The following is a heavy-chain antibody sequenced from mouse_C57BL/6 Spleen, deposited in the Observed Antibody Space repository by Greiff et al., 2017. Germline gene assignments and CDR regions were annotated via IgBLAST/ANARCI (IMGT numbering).Heavy chain of an antibody. J-gene: IGHJ2*01. D-gene: IGHD2-5*01. V-gene: IGHV1-55*01. CDR3: ARSGYYSNYDY. Sequence: QVQLKQPGAELVKPGASVKMSCKASGYTFTSYWITWVKQRPGQGLEWIGDIYPGSGSTNYNEKFKSKATLTVDTSSSTAYMQLSSLTSEDSAVYYCARSGYYSNYDYWGQGTTLTVSS. CDR1: GYTFTSYW. CDR2: IYPGSGST.